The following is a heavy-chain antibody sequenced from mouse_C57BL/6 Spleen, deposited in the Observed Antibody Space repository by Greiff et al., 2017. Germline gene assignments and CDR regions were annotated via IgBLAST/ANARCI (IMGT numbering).Heavy chain of an antibody. CDR1: GFTFSSYT. CDR3: ARITTVVDAMDY. V-gene: IGHV5-9*01. J-gene: IGHJ4*01. Sequence: EVKLMESGGGLVKPGGSLKLSCAASGFTFSSYTMSWVRQTPEKRLEWVATISGGGGNTYYPDSVKGRFTISRDNAKNTLYLQMSSLRSEDTALYYCARITTVVDAMDYWGQGTSVTVSS. D-gene: IGHD1-1*01. CDR2: ISGGGGNT.